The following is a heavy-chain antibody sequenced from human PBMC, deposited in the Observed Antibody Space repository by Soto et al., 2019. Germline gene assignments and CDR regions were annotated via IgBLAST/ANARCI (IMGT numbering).Heavy chain of an antibody. J-gene: IGHJ5*02. CDR1: GFSLSTSGVG. CDR2: IYWNDDK. D-gene: IGHD4-17*01. V-gene: IGHV2-5*01. Sequence: SGPTLVNPTQTLTLACTFCGFSLSTSGVGVGWIRQPPGKALEWLALIYWNDDKRYSPSLKSRLTITKDTSKNQVVLTMTNMDLVDTATYYCAHRRGVTTPTYNWFDPWGQGTPVTAPQ. CDR3: AHRRGVTTPTYNWFDP.